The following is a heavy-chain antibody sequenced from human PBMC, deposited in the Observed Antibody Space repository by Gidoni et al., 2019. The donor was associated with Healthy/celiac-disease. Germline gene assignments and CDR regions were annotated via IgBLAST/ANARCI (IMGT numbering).Heavy chain of an antibody. J-gene: IGHJ3*02. CDR3: ARENSYGRGDGAVDI. Sequence: QAQRVQSGAAVQKHVASVKASCQPSGHTFTGYYMHWVRQAPGQGLEWMGWINPNSGGTNYEQKFQGRVTMTRDTSISTAYMELSRLRSDDTAVYYCARENSYGRGDGAVDIWGQGTMVTVSS. V-gene: IGHV1-2*02. CDR2: INPNSGGT. CDR1: GHTFTGYY. D-gene: IGHD5-18*01.